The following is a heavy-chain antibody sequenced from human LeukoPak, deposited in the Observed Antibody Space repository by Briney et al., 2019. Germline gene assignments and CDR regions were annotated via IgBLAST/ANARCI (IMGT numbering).Heavy chain of an antibody. V-gene: IGHV4-30-2*01. CDR3: ASGGYSYGFDY. CDR1: GGSISSGGYS. CDR2: IYHNGNT. J-gene: IGHJ4*02. Sequence: SQTLSLTCAASGGSISSGGYSWSWIRQPPGKGLEWIGYIYHNGNTYYSPSLKSRVTISVDRSKNQLSLKLSSVTAADTAMYYRASGGYSYGFDYWGQGTLVTVSS. D-gene: IGHD5-18*01.